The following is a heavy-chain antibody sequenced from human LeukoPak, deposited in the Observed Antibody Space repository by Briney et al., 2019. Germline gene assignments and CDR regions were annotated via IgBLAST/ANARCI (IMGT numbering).Heavy chain of an antibody. D-gene: IGHD3-22*01. V-gene: IGHV5-51*01. J-gene: IGHJ5*02. CDR2: IYPGDSDT. Sequence: GESLQISCKGSGYSFTSYWIGWVRQMPGKGLEWMGIIYPGDSDTRYSPSFQGQVTISADKSISTAYLQWSSLKTSDTAMYYCARAPGYYDSSGYYYGRWFDPWGQGTLVTVSS. CDR3: ARAPGYYDSSGYYYGRWFDP. CDR1: GYSFTSYW.